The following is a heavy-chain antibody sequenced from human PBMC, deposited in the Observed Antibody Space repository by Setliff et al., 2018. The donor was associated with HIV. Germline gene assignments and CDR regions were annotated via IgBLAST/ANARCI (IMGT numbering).Heavy chain of an antibody. CDR1: GGSFSGYY. D-gene: IGHD3-9*01. Sequence: PSETLSLTCAVYGGSFSGYYWSWIRQPPGKGLEWVGRIKSKTDGGTTDYAAPVKGRFTISRDDSKNTLYLQMNSLKIEDTAVYYCTSAHRYYHILTGYSRRYYFDYWGQGTLVTVSS. J-gene: IGHJ4*02. V-gene: IGHV3-15*01. CDR2: IKSKTDGGTT. CDR3: TSAHRYYHILTGYSRRYYFDY.